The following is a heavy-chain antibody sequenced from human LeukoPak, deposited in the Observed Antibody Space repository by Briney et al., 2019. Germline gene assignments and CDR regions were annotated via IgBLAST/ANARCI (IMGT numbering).Heavy chain of an antibody. CDR2: ISAYNGNT. D-gene: IGHD3-10*01. V-gene: IGHV1-18*01. CDR1: GYTFTSYG. J-gene: IGHJ4*02. CDR3: ARGRTYYGSGAGDY. Sequence: ASVKVSCKASGYTFTSYGISWVRQAPRQGLEWMGWISAYNGNTNYARKLQGRVTMTTDTSTSTAYMELRSLRSDDTAVYYCARGRTYYGSGAGDYWGQGTLVTVSS.